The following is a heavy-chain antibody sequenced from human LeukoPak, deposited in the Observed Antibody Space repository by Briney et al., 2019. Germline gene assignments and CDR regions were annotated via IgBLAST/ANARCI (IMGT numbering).Heavy chain of an antibody. V-gene: IGHV5-51*01. CDR2: IYPGDSDT. D-gene: IGHD3-9*01. CDR3: ARRQTHNYDILTGPFDY. CDR1: GYSFTNYW. J-gene: IGHJ4*02. Sequence: GESLKISCKGSGYSFTNYWIGWVRQMPGKGLEWMGIIYPGDSDTTYSPSFQGQVTISADKSISTAYLQWSSLKASDTAMYYCARRQTHNYDILTGPFDYWGQGTLVTVSS.